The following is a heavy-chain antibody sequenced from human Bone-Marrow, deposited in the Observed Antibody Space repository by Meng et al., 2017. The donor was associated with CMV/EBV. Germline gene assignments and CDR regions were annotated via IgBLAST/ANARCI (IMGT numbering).Heavy chain of an antibody. CDR3: ARDDGFSSSWSDTPHYYYYYGMDV. CDR2: ISGSGGST. J-gene: IGHJ6*02. V-gene: IGHV3-23*01. D-gene: IGHD6-13*01. Sequence: GGSLRLSCAASGFTFSSYAMSWVRQAPGKGLEWVSAISGSGGSTYYADSVKGRFTISRDNSKNTLYLQMNSLRTEDTAIYYCARDDGFSSSWSDTPHYYYYYGMDVWGQGTTVTVSS. CDR1: GFTFSSYA.